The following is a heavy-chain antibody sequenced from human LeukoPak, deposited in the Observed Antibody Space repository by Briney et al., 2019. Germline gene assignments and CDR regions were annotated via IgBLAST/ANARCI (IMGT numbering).Heavy chain of an antibody. V-gene: IGHV4-34*01. Sequence: SETLSLTCAVYGGSFSGYYWSWIRQPPGKGLEWIGEINHSGSTNYNPSLKSRVTISVDTSKNQFSLKLSSVTAADTAVYYCARGPYYGSGSYYNPTWFDPWGQGTLVTVSS. CDR3: ARGPYYGSGSYYNPTWFDP. CDR1: GGSFSGYY. CDR2: INHSGST. D-gene: IGHD3-10*01. J-gene: IGHJ5*02.